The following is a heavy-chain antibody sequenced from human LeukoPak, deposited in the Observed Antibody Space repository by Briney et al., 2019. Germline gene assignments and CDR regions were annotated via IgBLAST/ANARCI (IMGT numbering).Heavy chain of an antibody. CDR2: INTDGSST. CDR3: ARDFLSYPDY. J-gene: IGHJ4*02. Sequence: GGSLRLSCAASGFTFSSYEMNWVRQAPGKGLVWVSRINTDGSSTSYADSVEGRFTISRDNTKNTLYLQMNSLRAEDTAVYYCARDFLSYPDYWGQGTLVTVSS. D-gene: IGHD3-16*02. CDR1: GFTFSSYE. V-gene: IGHV3-74*01.